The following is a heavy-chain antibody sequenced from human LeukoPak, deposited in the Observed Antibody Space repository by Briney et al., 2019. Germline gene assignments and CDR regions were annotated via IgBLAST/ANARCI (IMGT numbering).Heavy chain of an antibody. CDR1: GFTFSSYW. Sequence: GGSLRLSCAASGFTFSSYWMSWVRQAPGKGLEWVAIIKQDGSEEYYVDSVKGRFTISRDNTKTSLYLQMNSLRAEDTAVYYCARGGFFREVWGQGTLVTVSS. V-gene: IGHV3-7*01. J-gene: IGHJ4*02. CDR3: ARGGFFREV. CDR2: IKQDGSEE. D-gene: IGHD3-22*01.